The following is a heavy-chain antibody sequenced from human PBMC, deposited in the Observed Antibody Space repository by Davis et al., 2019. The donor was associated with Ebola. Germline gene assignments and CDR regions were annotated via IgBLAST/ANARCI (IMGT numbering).Heavy chain of an antibody. CDR2: ISGDGGST. J-gene: IGHJ6*02. V-gene: IGHV3-43*02. CDR3: ARDDPEYYYGSGSYYHNYYYYGMDV. Sequence: GGSLRLSCAASGFTFDDYAMHWVRQAPGKGLEWVSLISGDGGSTYYVDSVKGRFTISSDNAKNSLYLQMNSLRAEDTAVYYCARDDPEYYYGSGSYYHNYYYYGMDVWGQGTTVTVSS. D-gene: IGHD3-10*01. CDR1: GFTFDDYA.